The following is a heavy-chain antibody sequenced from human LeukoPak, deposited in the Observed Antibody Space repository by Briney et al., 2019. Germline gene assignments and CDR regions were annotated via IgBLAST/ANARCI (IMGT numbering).Heavy chain of an antibody. J-gene: IGHJ5*02. V-gene: IGHV1-69*13. CDR3: ARDQLPGGTQFDP. CDR2: IIPIFGTA. Sequence: GASVKVSCKASGGTFSSYAISWVRQAPGQGLEWMGGIIPIFGTANYAQKFQGRVTITADESTSTAYMELSSLRSEDTAVYYCARDQLPGGTQFDPWGQGTLVTVSS. D-gene: IGHD3-16*01. CDR1: GGTFSSYA.